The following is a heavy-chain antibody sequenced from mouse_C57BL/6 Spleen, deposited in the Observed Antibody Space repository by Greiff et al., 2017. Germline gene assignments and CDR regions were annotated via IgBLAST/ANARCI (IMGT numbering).Heavy chain of an antibody. Sequence: VQLQESGPGLVAPSQSLSITCTVSGFSLTSYAISWVRQPPGKGLEWLGVIWTDGGTNYNSALKSRLSISKDNSKSQVFLKMNSRQTDDTARYYCARGDYDGSSYRFAYWGQGTLVTVSA. J-gene: IGHJ3*01. CDR2: IWTDGGT. CDR1: GFSLTSYA. V-gene: IGHV2-9-1*01. D-gene: IGHD1-1*01. CDR3: ARGDYDGSSYRFAY.